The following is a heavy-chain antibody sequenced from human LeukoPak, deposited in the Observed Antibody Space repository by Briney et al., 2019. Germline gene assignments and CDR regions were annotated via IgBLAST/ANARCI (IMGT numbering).Heavy chain of an antibody. Sequence: GGSLRLSCAASGFTFSSYEMNWVRQAPGKGLEWVSYISSSGSTIYYADSVKGRFTISRDNSKNTLYLQMNSLRAEDTAVYYCAREPGRYCSGGSCYVVGFDPWGQGTLVTVSS. CDR3: AREPGRYCSGGSCYVVGFDP. CDR2: ISSSGSTI. D-gene: IGHD2-15*01. V-gene: IGHV3-48*03. J-gene: IGHJ5*02. CDR1: GFTFSSYE.